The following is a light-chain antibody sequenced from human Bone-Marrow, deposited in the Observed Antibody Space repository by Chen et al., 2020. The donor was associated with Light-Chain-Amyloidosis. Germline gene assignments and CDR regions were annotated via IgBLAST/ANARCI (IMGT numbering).Light chain of an antibody. CDR1: NIGSTS. Sequence: SYVLTQPSSVSAAPGQTATIARGGNNIGSTSVHWYQQTPSQAPLLVVYDDSDRPSGIPERLSGSNSGNTATLTISRVEAGDEADYYCQVWDRSSDRPVFGGGTKLTVL. CDR2: DDS. V-gene: IGLV3-21*02. J-gene: IGLJ3*02. CDR3: QVWDRSSDRPV.